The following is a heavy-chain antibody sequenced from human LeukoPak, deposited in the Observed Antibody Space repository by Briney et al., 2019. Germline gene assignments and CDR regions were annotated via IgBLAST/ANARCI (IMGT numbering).Heavy chain of an antibody. CDR2: INPNSGGT. J-gene: IGHJ5*02. Sequence: ASVKVSCKASGYTFTGYYMHWVRQAPGQGLEWMGRINPNSGGTNYAQKFQGRVTMTRDTSISTAYMELSRLRSGDTAVYYCARDYGSGSYQYWFDPWGQGTLVTVSS. CDR1: GYTFTGYY. D-gene: IGHD3-10*01. CDR3: ARDYGSGSYQYWFDP. V-gene: IGHV1-2*06.